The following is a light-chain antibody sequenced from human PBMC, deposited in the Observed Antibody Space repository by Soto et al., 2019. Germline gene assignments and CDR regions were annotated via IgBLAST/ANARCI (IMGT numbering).Light chain of an antibody. CDR1: SSDVGIYKY. J-gene: IGLJ2*01. CDR3: SSFTSSSTVV. Sequence: QSALTQPASVSGSPGQSITISCTGTSSDVGIYKYVSWYQQHPGKAPNLMIYEVANRPSGVSNRFSGSKSGNTASLTISGLQAEDEADYYCSSFTSSSTVVFGGGTNLTVL. V-gene: IGLV2-14*01. CDR2: EVA.